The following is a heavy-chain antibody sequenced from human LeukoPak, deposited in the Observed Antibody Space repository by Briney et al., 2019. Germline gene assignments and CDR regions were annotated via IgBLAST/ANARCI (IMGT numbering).Heavy chain of an antibody. CDR1: GFTFSSYP. CDR3: AREVTQRLDH. D-gene: IGHD3-10*01. V-gene: IGHV3-30-3*01. CDR2: VSPDGSKR. J-gene: IGHJ4*02. Sequence: GRSLRLSCAASGFTFSSYPMHWVRQAPGKGLEWVAAVSPDGSKRYSVDSVKGRFTFSRDNSKNTLYLQMNSLSVEDTAVYYCAREVTQRLDHWGQGTLVTVSS.